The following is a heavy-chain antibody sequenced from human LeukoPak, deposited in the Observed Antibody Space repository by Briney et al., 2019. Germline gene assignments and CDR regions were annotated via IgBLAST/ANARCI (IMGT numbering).Heavy chain of an antibody. CDR2: IRSKAYGGTT. D-gene: IGHD3-22*01. CDR1: GFTFGDYA. Sequence: PGRSLRLSCTTSGFTFGDYAMSWVRQAPGKGLEWVGFIRSKAYGGTTEYAASAKGRFTISRDDSKSIAYLQMNSLKTEDTAVYYCQTYYYDTSGYYYIDQWGQGTLVTVSS. J-gene: IGHJ4*02. V-gene: IGHV3-49*04. CDR3: QTYYYDTSGYYYIDQ.